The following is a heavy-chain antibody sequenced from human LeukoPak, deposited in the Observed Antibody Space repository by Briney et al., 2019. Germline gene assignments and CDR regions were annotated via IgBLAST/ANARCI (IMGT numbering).Heavy chain of an antibody. Sequence: ARSLRLSCAASGFTFSSYAMHWVRQAPGKGLEWVAVISYDGSNKYYADSVKGRFTISRDNSKNTLYLQMNSLRAEDTAVYYCATYYIRRDAFDIWGQGTMVTVSS. CDR2: ISYDGSNK. D-gene: IGHD1-26*01. V-gene: IGHV3-30*04. CDR3: ATYYIRRDAFDI. J-gene: IGHJ3*02. CDR1: GFTFSSYA.